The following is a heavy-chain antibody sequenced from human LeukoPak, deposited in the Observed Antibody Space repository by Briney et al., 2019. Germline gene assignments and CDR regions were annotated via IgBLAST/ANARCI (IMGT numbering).Heavy chain of an antibody. J-gene: IGHJ3*02. CDR2: IYYSGST. D-gene: IGHD2-2*02. Sequence: PSETLPLTCTVSGGSISSYYWSWIRQPPGKGLEWIGYIYYSGSTNYNPSLKSRVTISVDTSKNQFSLKLSSVTAADTAVYYCARLIRYPPRGAFDIWGQGTMVTVSS. CDR3: ARLIRYPPRGAFDI. CDR1: GGSISSYY. V-gene: IGHV4-59*01.